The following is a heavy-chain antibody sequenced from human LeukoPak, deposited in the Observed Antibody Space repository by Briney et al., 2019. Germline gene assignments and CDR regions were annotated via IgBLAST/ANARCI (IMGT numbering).Heavy chain of an antibody. CDR1: GGSISSYY. D-gene: IGHD2-2*01. CDR2: IYYSGST. Sequence: PSETLSLTCTVSGGSISSYYWSWIRQPPGKGLEWIGYIYYSGSTNYNPSLKSRATISVDTSKNQFSLKLSSVTAADTAVYYCARAKYCSSTSCDAPYYMDVWGKGTTVTVSS. CDR3: ARAKYCSSTSCDAPYYMDV. V-gene: IGHV4-59*01. J-gene: IGHJ6*03.